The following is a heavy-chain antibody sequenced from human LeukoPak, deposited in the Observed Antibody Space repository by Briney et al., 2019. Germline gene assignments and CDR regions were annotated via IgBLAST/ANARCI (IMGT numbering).Heavy chain of an antibody. CDR1: GGSXSSYY. CDR2: IYTSGST. CDR3: XXXXXXXXXXXXYXXPXY. J-gene: IGHJ4*02. V-gene: IGHV4-4*07. Sequence: GGSXSSYYWSWIRQPAGKGLEWIGRIYTSGSTNYNPSLKSRVTMSVDASKNQFSLKLSSVSAADTAVYYFXXXXXXXXXXXXYXXPXYWGQGXLXTVSS.